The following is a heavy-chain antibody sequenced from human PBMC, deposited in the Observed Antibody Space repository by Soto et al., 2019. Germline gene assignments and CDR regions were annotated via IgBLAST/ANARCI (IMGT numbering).Heavy chain of an antibody. J-gene: IGHJ4*02. CDR1: GFTFSSYA. CDR2: ISGSGGST. Sequence: EVQLLESGGGLVQPGGSLRLSCAASGFTFSSYAMNWVRQAPGKGLEWVSVISGSGGSTYYADSVKGRFTISRDNSNNTLYLQMTSLRAEATAVYYCASRSSGWYFDYWGQGTLVTVSS. CDR3: ASRSSGWYFDY. V-gene: IGHV3-23*01. D-gene: IGHD6-19*01.